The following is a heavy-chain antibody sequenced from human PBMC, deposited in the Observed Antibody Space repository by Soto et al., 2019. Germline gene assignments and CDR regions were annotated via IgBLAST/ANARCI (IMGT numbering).Heavy chain of an antibody. D-gene: IGHD2-15*01. CDR3: ARDGCSGSNCLNWFDP. Sequence: GGSLRLSCAASGFTFSSYGMHWVRQAPGKGLEWVAVIWYGGSNKYYADSVKGRFTISRDNSKNTLYLQMNSLRAEDTAVYYCARDGCSGSNCLNWFDPWGQGTLVTVSS. CDR2: IWYGGSNK. J-gene: IGHJ5*02. V-gene: IGHV3-33*01. CDR1: GFTFSSYG.